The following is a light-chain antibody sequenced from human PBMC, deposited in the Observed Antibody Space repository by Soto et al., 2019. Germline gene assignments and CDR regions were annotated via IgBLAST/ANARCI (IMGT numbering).Light chain of an antibody. CDR3: QQRHMWPIT. CDR1: LSVRSN. V-gene: IGKV3-15*01. J-gene: IGKJ5*01. CDR2: DAS. Sequence: EIVMTQSPATLSVSPGERATLACRASLSVRSNLAWYQQKPGQAPRLLMYDASTRATGIPARFSGSGSGTEFTLTISSLQSEDSAVYYCQQRHMWPITFGQGTRLEI.